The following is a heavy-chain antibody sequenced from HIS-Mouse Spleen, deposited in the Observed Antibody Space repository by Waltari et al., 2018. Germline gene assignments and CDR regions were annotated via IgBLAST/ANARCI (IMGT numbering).Heavy chain of an antibody. V-gene: IGHV4-39*07. CDR1: GGSISSSSYY. D-gene: IGHD3-10*01. Sequence: QLQLQESGPGLVKPSETLSPTCTVPGGSISSSSYYWGWIRQPPGKGLEWIGSIYYSGSTYYNPSLKSRVTISVDTSKNQFSLKLSSVTAADTAVYYCAREFGLLPPISSRDYDAFDIWGQGTMVTVSS. CDR2: IYYSGST. CDR3: AREFGLLPPISSRDYDAFDI. J-gene: IGHJ3*02.